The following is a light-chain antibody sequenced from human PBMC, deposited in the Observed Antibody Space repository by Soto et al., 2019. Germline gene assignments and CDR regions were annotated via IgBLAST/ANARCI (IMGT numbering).Light chain of an antibody. CDR1: SSDVGAYTY. CDR3: SSYTTSNTLV. Sequence: QSALTQPASVSGSPGQSITISCTGTSSDVGAYTYVSWYQQHPGKAPKLMIFEVSDRPSGVSNRFSGSKSGNTASLTISGLHAEDDADYYCSSYTTSNTLVFGGGTKLTVL. CDR2: EVS. J-gene: IGLJ2*01. V-gene: IGLV2-14*01.